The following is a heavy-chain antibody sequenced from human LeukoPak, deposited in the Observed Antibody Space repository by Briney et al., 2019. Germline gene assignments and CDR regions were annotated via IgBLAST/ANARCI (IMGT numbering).Heavy chain of an antibody. J-gene: IGHJ4*02. CDR3: ARGRYDFWSGYYPGDY. CDR1: GFTFSSYS. D-gene: IGHD3-3*01. CDR2: ISSSSSTI. V-gene: IGHV3-48*02. Sequence: GGSLRLSCAASGFTFSSYSMNWVRQAPGKGPEWVSYISSSSSTIYYADSVKGRFTISRDNAKNSLYLQMNSLRDEDTAVYYCARGRYDFWSGYYPGDYWGQGTLVTVSS.